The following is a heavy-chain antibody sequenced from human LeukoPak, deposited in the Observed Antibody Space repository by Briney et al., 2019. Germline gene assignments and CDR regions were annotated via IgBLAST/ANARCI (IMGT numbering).Heavy chain of an antibody. V-gene: IGHV1-46*01. CDR2: INPSGGST. D-gene: IGHD2-2*01. CDR3: ARTCSSTSCPPYGMDV. CDR1: GYTFTSYY. Sequence: GASVKVSCKASGYTFTSYYMHWVRQAPGQGLEWMGIINPSGGSTSYAQKFQGRVTMTRDTSTSTVYMELSSLRSEDMAVYYCARTCSSTSCPPYGMDVWGQGTTVTVSS. J-gene: IGHJ6*02.